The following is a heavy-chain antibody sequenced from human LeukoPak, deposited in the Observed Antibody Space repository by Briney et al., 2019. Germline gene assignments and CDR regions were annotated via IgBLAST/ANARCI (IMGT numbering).Heavy chain of an antibody. CDR1: GFTFSNYA. V-gene: IGHV3-23*01. J-gene: IGHJ5*02. CDR2: ISGSGGST. CDR3: AKDGGYSGYPGWFDP. Sequence: GGSLRLSCAASGFTFSNYAMSWVRQAPGKGLEWVSAISGSGGSTYYADSVKGRFTISRDNSKNTLYLQMNSLRAEDTAVYYCAKDGGYSGYPGWFDPWGQGTLVTVSS. D-gene: IGHD5-12*01.